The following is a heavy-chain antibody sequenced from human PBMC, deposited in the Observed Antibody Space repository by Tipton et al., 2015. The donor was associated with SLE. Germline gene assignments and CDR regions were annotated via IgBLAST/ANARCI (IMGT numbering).Heavy chain of an antibody. CDR1: GGSISSDY. V-gene: IGHV4-59*13. CDR2: IYYSGFA. Sequence: TLSLTCTVSGGSISSDYWSWIRQPPGKGLEWIGYIYYSGFADYNPSLKSRVTMSLDTSKNQFSMKMSSVTAADTAVYYCARVLSLGEVPHYFDCGGQGTLVTVSS. CDR3: ARVLSLGEVPHYFDC. J-gene: IGHJ4*02. D-gene: IGHD3-10*01.